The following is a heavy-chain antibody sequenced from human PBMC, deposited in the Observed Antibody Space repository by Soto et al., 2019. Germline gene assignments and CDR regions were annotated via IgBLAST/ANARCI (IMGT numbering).Heavy chain of an antibody. CDR2: ISYDETNE. J-gene: IGHJ6*02. Sequence: QVQLVESGGCLVQPGGSLRLTCVASGFTFGSHGMHWVRQAPGKGLEWVAVISYDETNEHYVDSVKGRFTISRDNSKSILYLQMNRLRPEDTAVYKCAKDLRTTISDYGMDVWGQGTTVTVSS. CDR3: AKDLRTTISDYGMDV. V-gene: IGHV3-30*18. CDR1: GFTFGSHG.